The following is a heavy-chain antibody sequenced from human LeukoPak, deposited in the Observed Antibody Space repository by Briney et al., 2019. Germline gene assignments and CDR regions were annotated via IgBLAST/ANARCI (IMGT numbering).Heavy chain of an antibody. J-gene: IGHJ4*02. D-gene: IGHD4-17*01. CDR3: ADPTVPDY. Sequence: GGSLRLSCAASGFTFSIFHMTWVRQAPGKGLEWVSAISGSGHSTYYADSVKGRFTISRDNSKNTLYLQMNSLRVEDTAVYYCADPTVPDYWGQGTLVTVSS. V-gene: IGHV3-23*01. CDR1: GFTFSIFH. CDR2: ISGSGHST.